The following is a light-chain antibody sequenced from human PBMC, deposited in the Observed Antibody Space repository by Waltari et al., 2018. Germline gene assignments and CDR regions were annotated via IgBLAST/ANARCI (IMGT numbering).Light chain of an antibody. V-gene: IGLV3-1*01. CDR2: QDT. J-gene: IGLJ2*01. Sequence: SYELTQPPSVSVSPGQTATIACSGDKLGDKFVSWYQQKPGQSPVLVIHQDTKRPSGIPERFSGSNSGNTATLTISGTQAMDEADYYCQAWDSTTAVFGGGTKLTAL. CDR1: KLGDKF. CDR3: QAWDSTTAV.